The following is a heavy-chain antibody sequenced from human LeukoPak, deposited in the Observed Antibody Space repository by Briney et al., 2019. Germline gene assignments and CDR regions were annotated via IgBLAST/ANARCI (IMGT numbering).Heavy chain of an antibody. Sequence: GGSLRLSCAASGFTFSSYGMHWVRQAPGKGLEWVAVIWYDGSNKYYADSVKGRFTISRDNSKNTLYLQMNSLRAEDTAVYYCARGVDYYENSGTIDYWGQGTLVTVSS. D-gene: IGHD3-22*01. CDR3: ARGVDYYENSGTIDY. J-gene: IGHJ4*02. CDR2: IWYDGSNK. CDR1: GFTFSSYG. V-gene: IGHV3-33*01.